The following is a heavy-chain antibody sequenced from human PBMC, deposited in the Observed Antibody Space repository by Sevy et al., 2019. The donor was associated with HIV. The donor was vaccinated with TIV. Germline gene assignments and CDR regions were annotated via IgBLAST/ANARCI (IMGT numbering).Heavy chain of an antibody. D-gene: IGHD6-13*01. V-gene: IGHV4-34*01. Sequence: SQTLSLTCSVSGGSLSGYYWSWIRQSPGNKLEWIGEVHHSGSTIYNASHKSRVTMSVDTSKNQFFLTLNSVTAADTAVYYCARIQQVVNYYNQYGLDVWGQGTTVTVSS. CDR1: GGSLSGYY. CDR3: ARIQQVVNYYNQYGLDV. CDR2: VHHSGST. J-gene: IGHJ6*02.